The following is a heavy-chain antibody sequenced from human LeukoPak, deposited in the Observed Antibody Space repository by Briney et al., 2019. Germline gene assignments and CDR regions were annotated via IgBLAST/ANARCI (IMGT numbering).Heavy chain of an antibody. D-gene: IGHD5-12*01. J-gene: IGHJ4*02. CDR1: GFTVSTNS. V-gene: IGHV3-53*01. Sequence: GGSLRLSCTVSGFTVSTNSMNWVRQAPGKGLEWVSFIYSDNTHYSDSVKGRFTISRDNSKNTLYLQMNSLRAEDTAVYYCAKDDAWVRYQDWGQGTLVTVSS. CDR2: IYSDNT. CDR3: AKDDAWVRYQD.